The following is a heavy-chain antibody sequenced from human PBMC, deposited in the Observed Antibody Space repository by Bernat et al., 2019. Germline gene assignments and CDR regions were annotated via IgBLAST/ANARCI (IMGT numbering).Heavy chain of an antibody. CDR3: ARWDWNTNYYYATDV. D-gene: IGHD1/OR15-1a*01. CDR1: GGSVNSGGYF. CDR2: IYYSGTA. V-gene: IGHV4-31*03. J-gene: IGHJ6*02. Sequence: QVQLQESGPGLVKPSQTLSLTCTVSGGSVNSGGYFWSWTRQLPGKGLEWIGYIYYSGTAYYNPSLMSRVTMSVDTSKNQFSLKLSSVTAADTAVYYCARWDWNTNYYYATDVWGQGTTVTVSS.